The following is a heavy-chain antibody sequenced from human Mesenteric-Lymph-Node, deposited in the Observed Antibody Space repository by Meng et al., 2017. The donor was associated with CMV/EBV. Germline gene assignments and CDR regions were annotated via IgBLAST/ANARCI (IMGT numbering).Heavy chain of an antibody. CDR3: ARHQRWLKSEGGFNY. CDR2: INHSGST. D-gene: IGHD4-23*01. Sequence: QGQLAAWGGGLLKPSETLSLTCAVYGGSFSGSYWSWIRQPPGKGLECIGEINHSGSTNYTPSLKSRVTISVDTSKNQFSLKLSSVTAADTAVYYCARHQRWLKSEGGFNYWGQGTLVTVSS. J-gene: IGHJ4*02. CDR1: GGSFSGSY. V-gene: IGHV4-34*01.